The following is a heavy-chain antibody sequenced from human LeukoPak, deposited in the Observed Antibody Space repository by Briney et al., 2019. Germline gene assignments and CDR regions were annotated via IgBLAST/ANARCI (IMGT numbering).Heavy chain of an antibody. Sequence: GGSLRLSCAASGFTFSSYEMNWVRQAPGKGLEWVSYISSSGSTIYYADSVKGRFTISRDNAKNSLYLQMNSLRAEDTAVYYCAQLGAAMVNNWGQGTLVTVSS. V-gene: IGHV3-48*03. D-gene: IGHD5-18*01. J-gene: IGHJ4*02. CDR3: AQLGAAMVNN. CDR2: ISSSGSTI. CDR1: GFTFSSYE.